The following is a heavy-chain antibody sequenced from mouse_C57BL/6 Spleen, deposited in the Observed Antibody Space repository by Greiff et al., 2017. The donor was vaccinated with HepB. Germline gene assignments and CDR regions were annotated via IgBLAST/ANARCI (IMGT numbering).Heavy chain of an antibody. D-gene: IGHD1-1*01. CDR3: ARFYYYGSSGGYFDV. Sequence: VQLQQSGAELARPGASVKMSCKASGYTFTSYTMHWVKQRPGQGLEWIGYINPSSGYTKYNQKFKDKATLTADKSSSTAYMQLSSLTSEDSAVYYCARFYYYGSSGGYFDVWGTGTTVTVSS. J-gene: IGHJ1*03. V-gene: IGHV1-4*01. CDR2: INPSSGYT. CDR1: GYTFTSYT.